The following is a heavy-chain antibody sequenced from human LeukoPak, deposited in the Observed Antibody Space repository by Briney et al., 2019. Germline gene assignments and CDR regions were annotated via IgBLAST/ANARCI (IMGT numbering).Heavy chain of an antibody. J-gene: IGHJ4*02. CDR1: GFTFSSYA. CDR2: LSGSGGST. CDR3: AKDWAGSDKRYYFDY. V-gene: IGHV3-23*01. D-gene: IGHD5-24*01. Sequence: GGSLRLSCAASGFTFSSYAMTWVRQAPGKGLEWVSVLSGSGGSTYYADSVKGRFTISRDNSQNTLYLQMNSLRAEDTAVYYCAKDWAGSDKRYYFDYWGQGTLVTVSS.